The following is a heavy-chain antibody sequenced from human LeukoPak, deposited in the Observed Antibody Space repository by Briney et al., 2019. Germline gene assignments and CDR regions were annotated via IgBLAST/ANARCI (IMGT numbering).Heavy chain of an antibody. CDR2: IIPIFGTA. V-gene: IGHV1-69*01. CDR1: GGTFSSYA. D-gene: IGHD4-17*01. CDR3: ARGRMTTVTTYGMDV. Sequence: GASVKVSCKASGGTFSSYAISWVRQAPGQGLEWMGGIIPIFGTANYAQKFQGRVTITADESTSTAYMEPSSLRSEDTAVYYCARGRMTTVTTYGMDVWGQGTTVTVSS. J-gene: IGHJ6*02.